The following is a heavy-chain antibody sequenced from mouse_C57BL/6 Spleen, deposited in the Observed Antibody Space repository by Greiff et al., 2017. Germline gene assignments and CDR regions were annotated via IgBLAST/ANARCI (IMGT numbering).Heavy chain of an antibody. Sequence: EVQLQESGGGLVKPGGSLKLSCAASGFTFSDYGMHWVRQAPEKGLEWVAYISSGSSTIYYADTVKGRFTISRDNAKNTLFLQMTSLRSEDTAMYYCARQWLLRGYVDVWGTGTTVTVSS. CDR2: ISSGSSTI. D-gene: IGHD2-3*01. J-gene: IGHJ1*03. CDR3: ARQWLLRGYVDV. CDR1: GFTFSDYG. V-gene: IGHV5-17*01.